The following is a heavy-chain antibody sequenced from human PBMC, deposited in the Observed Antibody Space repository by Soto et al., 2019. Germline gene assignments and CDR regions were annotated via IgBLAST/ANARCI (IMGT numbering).Heavy chain of an antibody. J-gene: IGHJ6*02. V-gene: IGHV1-69*13. CDR1: GGTFSSYA. CDR2: IIPIFGTA. D-gene: IGHD5-12*01. Sequence: ASVKVSCKASGGTFSSYAISWVRQAPGQGLEWMGGIIPIFGTANYAQKFQGRVTITADESTSTAYMELSSLRSEDTAVYYCARDGPENSGYDDQWRMDVWGQGTTVTVSS. CDR3: ARDGPENSGYDDQWRMDV.